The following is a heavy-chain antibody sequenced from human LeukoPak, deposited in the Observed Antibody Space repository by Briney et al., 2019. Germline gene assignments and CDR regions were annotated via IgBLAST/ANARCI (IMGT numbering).Heavy chain of an antibody. J-gene: IGHJ4*02. CDR2: ISSRSSYI. CDR1: GFTFSSYS. D-gene: IGHD6-13*01. V-gene: IGHV3-21*01. Sequence: PGGSLRLSCAASGFTFSSYSMNWVRQAPGKGLEWVSSISSRSSYIYYADSVKGRFTISRDNAKNSLYLQMNSLRAEDTAVYYCAREVGYSSSWGQGTLVTVSS. CDR3: AREVGYSSS.